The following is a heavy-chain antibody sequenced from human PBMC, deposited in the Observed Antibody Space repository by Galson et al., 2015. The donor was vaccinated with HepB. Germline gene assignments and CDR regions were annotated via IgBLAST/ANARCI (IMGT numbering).Heavy chain of an antibody. CDR2: LGEDGTQK. CDR3: ARGYSAWYH. Sequence: SLRLSCAASGFTFRSFWMTWVRQAPGKGLEWVASLGEDGTQKYYADPVGGRFAISRDNGKASLLLQMNSLRAEDTAVYFCARGYSAWYHWGHGTLVTVSS. V-gene: IGHV3-7*03. CDR1: GFTFRSFW. D-gene: IGHD4-11*01. J-gene: IGHJ4*01.